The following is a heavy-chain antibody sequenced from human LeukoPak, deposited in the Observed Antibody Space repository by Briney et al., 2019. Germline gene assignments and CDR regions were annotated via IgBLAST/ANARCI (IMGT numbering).Heavy chain of an antibody. CDR1: GYTFTSYD. Sequence: ASVKVSCKASGYTFTSYDINWVRQATGQGLEWMGWMNPNSGNTGYAQKFQGRVTMTRNTSISTAYMELSSLRSEDTAVYYCAKRLGMEDYFDYWGQGTLVTVSS. J-gene: IGHJ4*02. V-gene: IGHV1-8*01. D-gene: IGHD3-22*01. CDR3: AKRLGMEDYFDY. CDR2: MNPNSGNT.